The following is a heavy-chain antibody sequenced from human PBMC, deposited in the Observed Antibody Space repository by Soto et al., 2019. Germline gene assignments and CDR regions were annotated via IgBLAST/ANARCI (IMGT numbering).Heavy chain of an antibody. CDR2: ITGNSEYK. CDR3: ARSGELLQTFDS. CDR1: GVSFSDYS. D-gene: IGHD1-26*01. Sequence: GGSLRLSCVVSGVSFSDYSMNWVRQAPGKGLEWVSPITGNSEYKYYAGSVKGRFTVSRDNAKNSLYLQTNSLTVEDTAVYYCARSGELLQTFDSWGQGTLVTVSS. V-gene: IGHV3-21*06. J-gene: IGHJ4*02.